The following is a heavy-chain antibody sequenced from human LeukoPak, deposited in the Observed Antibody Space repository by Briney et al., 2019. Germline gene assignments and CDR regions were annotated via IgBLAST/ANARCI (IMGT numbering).Heavy chain of an antibody. V-gene: IGHV3-23*01. CDR3: AKTRGPYYFDS. CDR1: GFTFSSSV. Sequence: PGGSLRLSCAVSGFTFSSSVMSWVRQAPGKGLEWVSVISGGGGNTYYADSVKGRFTISRDNSKNTLYLQMNSLGAEDTATYYCAKTRGPYYFDSWGQGTLVIVSS. D-gene: IGHD3-16*01. CDR2: ISGGGGNT. J-gene: IGHJ4*02.